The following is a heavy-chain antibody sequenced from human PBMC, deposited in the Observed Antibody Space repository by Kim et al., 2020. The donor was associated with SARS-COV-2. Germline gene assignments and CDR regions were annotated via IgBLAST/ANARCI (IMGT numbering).Heavy chain of an antibody. CDR3: ARDSNGSGTFFEGWFDP. CDR2: ISDYTGKT. Sequence: ASVKVSCKASGYSFTSFGISWVRQAPGQGLEWMGWISDYTGKTRYAQKFQGRVTMTTDRSTTTGYMELRSLRSDDTAGYYCARDSNGSGTFFEGWFDPWG. CDR1: GYSFTSFG. D-gene: IGHD3-10*01. J-gene: IGHJ5*02. V-gene: IGHV1-18*01.